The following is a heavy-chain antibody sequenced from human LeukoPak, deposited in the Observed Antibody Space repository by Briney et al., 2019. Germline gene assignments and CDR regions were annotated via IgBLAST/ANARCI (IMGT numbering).Heavy chain of an antibody. Sequence: ASVKVSCKVSGYTLTELSMHWVRQAPGKGLEWMGGFDPEDGETIYAQKFQGRVTMTEDTSTDTAYMELSSLRSEDTAVYYCATVPIAAAGTVWFDPWAREPWSPSPQ. CDR2: FDPEDGET. CDR3: ATVPIAAAGTVWFDP. CDR1: GYTLTELS. D-gene: IGHD6-13*01. V-gene: IGHV1-24*01. J-gene: IGHJ5*02.